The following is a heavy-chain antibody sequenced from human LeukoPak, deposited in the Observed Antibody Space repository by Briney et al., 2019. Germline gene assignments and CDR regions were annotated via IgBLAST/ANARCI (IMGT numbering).Heavy chain of an antibody. CDR2: INHSGST. CDR1: GGSFSGYY. V-gene: IGHV4-34*01. J-gene: IGHJ4*02. CDR3: ARGLWAVAATLYYFDY. Sequence: SETLSLTCAVYGGSFSGYYWSWIRQPPGKGLEWIGEINHSGSTNNNPSLKSRVTISVDTSKNQFSLKLSSVTAADTAVYYCARGLWAVAATLYYFDYWGQGTLVTVSS. D-gene: IGHD2-15*01.